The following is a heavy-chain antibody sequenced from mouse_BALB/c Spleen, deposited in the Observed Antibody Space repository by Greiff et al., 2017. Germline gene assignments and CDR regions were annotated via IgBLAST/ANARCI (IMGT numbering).Heavy chain of an antibody. CDR3: ARNLRLRGYYAMDY. Sequence: VQLQQSGPELVKPGASVKMSCKASGYTFTSYVMHWVKQTPGQGLEWIGYINPYNDGTKYNETFKGKATLTSDNSSSTAYMQLSSLTSEDSAVYYCARNLRLRGYYAMDYWGQGTSVTVSS. CDR1: GYTFTSYV. D-gene: IGHD1-2*01. CDR2: INPYNDGT. J-gene: IGHJ4*01. V-gene: IGHV1-14*01.